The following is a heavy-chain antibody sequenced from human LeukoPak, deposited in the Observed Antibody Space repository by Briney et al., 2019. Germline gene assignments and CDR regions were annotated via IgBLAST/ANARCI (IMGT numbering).Heavy chain of an antibody. CDR2: ISYDGSNK. CDR1: GFTFSSYA. V-gene: IGHV3-30-3*01. J-gene: IGHJ6*02. CDR3: AKGLGPYYYYYGMDV. Sequence: GGSLRLSCAASGFTFSSYAMHWVRQAPGKGLEWVAVISYDGSNKYYADSVKGRFTISRDNAKNSLYLQMNSLRAEDTALYYCAKGLGPYYYYYGMDVWGQGTTVTVSS.